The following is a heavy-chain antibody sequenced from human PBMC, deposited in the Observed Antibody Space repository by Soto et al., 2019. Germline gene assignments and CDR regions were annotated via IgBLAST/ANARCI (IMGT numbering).Heavy chain of an antibody. J-gene: IGHJ4*02. CDR1: GGTFSSYT. CDR3: ARDPDYGDYEYYFDY. D-gene: IGHD4-17*01. Sequence: SVNVSCKASGGTFSSYTISWVRQAPGQGLEWMGRIIPILGIANYAQKLQGRVTITADKSTSTAYMELSSLRSEDTAVYYCARDPDYGDYEYYFDYWGQGTLVTVSS. V-gene: IGHV1-69*04. CDR2: IIPILGIA.